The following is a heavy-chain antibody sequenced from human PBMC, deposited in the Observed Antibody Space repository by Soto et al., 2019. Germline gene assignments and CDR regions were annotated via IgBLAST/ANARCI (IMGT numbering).Heavy chain of an antibody. D-gene: IGHD5-18*01. CDR3: AKECLIQLCPHYYYSGMDV. V-gene: IGHV3-23*01. Sequence: PGGSLRLSCAASGFTFSSYSMSWVRQAAGKGLEWVSAISGSGGSTYYADSVKGRFTICRDNTNNTMYQQMNSLRADDTAVYYCAKECLIQLCPHYYYSGMDVWGQGTTVTVSS. CDR1: GFTFSSYS. CDR2: ISGSGGST. J-gene: IGHJ6*02.